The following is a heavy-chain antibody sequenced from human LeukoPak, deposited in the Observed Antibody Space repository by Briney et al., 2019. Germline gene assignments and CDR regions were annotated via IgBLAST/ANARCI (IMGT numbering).Heavy chain of an antibody. Sequence: SETLSLTCAVYGGSFSGYYWSWIRQPPGKGLEWIGEINHSGSTNYNPSLKSQVTISVDTSKNQFSLKLSSVTAADTAVYYCARHDRDCSSTSCYHYMDVWGKGTTVTVSS. V-gene: IGHV4-34*01. CDR3: ARHDRDCSSTSCYHYMDV. CDR1: GGSFSGYY. J-gene: IGHJ6*03. CDR2: INHSGST. D-gene: IGHD2-2*01.